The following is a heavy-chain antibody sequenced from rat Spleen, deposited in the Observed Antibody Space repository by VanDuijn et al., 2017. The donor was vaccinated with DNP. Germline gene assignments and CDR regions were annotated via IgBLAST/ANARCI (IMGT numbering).Heavy chain of an antibody. Sequence: EVHLQESGPGLVKPSQSLSLTCSVTGYSITSNYWAWTRKFPGNKMEWMGYISYSGSTSYNPSLKSRISITRDTSKNQFFLQLNSVTTEDTATYYCTRDGPPYYGVPFDYWGQGVMVTVSS. V-gene: IGHV3-1*01. CDR2: ISYSGST. CDR3: TRDGPPYYGVPFDY. CDR1: GYSITSNY. J-gene: IGHJ2*01. D-gene: IGHD1-7*01.